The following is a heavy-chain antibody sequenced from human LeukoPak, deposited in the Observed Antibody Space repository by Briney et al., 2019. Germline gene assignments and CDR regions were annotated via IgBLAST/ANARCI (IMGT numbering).Heavy chain of an antibody. V-gene: IGHV3-72*01. CDR2: IRNKANSYTT. Sequence: GGSLSLSCAASGFTFSDHYMDWVRQAPGKGLEWVGRIRNKANSYTTEYAASVKGRFTISRDDSKNSLYLQMNSLKCEDTAVYYCAREWDSGSYYLGYFDYWGPGTLVTVSS. CDR1: GFTFSDHY. J-gene: IGHJ4*02. D-gene: IGHD1-26*01. CDR3: AREWDSGSYYLGYFDY.